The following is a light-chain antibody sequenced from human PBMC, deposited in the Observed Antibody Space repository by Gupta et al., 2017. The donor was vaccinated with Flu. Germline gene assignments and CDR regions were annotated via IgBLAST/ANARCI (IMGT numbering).Light chain of an antibody. CDR3: GTWDDSPTAGV. CDR2: END. CDR1: YSNIGNNY. V-gene: IGLV1-51*02. Sequence: RVTIYCSGSYSNIGNNYVSWYQQLPGTAPKLLIYENDKRPSGIPDRFSGSKSGTSATLGITGLQTGDEADYYCGTWDDSPTAGVFGGGTKLTVL. J-gene: IGLJ3*02.